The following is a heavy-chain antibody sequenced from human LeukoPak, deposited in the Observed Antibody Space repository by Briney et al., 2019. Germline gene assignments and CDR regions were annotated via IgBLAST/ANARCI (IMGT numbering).Heavy chain of an antibody. V-gene: IGHV4-39*01. CDR2: IYYSGST. CDR1: GGSISSSSYY. Sequence: SETLSLTCTVSGGSISSSSYYCGWIRQPPGKGLEWIGSIYYSGSTYYNPSLKSRATISVDTSKNQFSLKLSSVTAADTAVYYCARQGVGSTSPNNWFDPWGQGTLVTVSS. J-gene: IGHJ5*02. D-gene: IGHD2-2*01. CDR3: ARQGVGSTSPNNWFDP.